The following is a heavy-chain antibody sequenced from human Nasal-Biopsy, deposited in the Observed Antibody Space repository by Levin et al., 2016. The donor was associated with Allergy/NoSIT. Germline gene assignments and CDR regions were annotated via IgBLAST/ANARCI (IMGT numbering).Heavy chain of an antibody. Sequence: SETLSLTCTVSDGSISSGSQYWSWIRQPPGKGLEWIGYMSQSGSTSYNPSLNSRVTISLDTSKNEFSLKLHSVTAADTALYYCARWGFSISADHSYYSMDVWGKGTTVTVSS. CDR3: ARWGFSISADHSYYSMDV. CDR2: MSQSGST. V-gene: IGHV4-61*01. D-gene: IGHD2-21*02. J-gene: IGHJ6*04. CDR1: DGSISSGSQY.